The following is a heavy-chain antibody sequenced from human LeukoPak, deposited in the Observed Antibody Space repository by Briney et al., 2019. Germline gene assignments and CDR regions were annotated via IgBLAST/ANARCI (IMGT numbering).Heavy chain of an antibody. CDR1: GGSFSGYY. CDR3: ARGRTYYYDSSGYRVFDP. Sequence: SETLSLTCAVYGGSFSGYYWRWLRQPPGEGLEWIGEINHSGSTNYNPSLKSRVTISVDKSKNQFSLKLSSVNAADTAVYYCARGRTYYYDSSGYRVFDPWGQGTLVTVSS. J-gene: IGHJ5*02. V-gene: IGHV4-34*01. D-gene: IGHD3-22*01. CDR2: INHSGST.